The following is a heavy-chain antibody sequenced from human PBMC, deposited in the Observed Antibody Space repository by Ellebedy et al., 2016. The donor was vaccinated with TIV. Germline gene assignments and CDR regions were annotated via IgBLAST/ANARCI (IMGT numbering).Heavy chain of an antibody. CDR1: GFTLRSYA. D-gene: IGHD2-15*01. Sequence: PGGSLRLSCAASGFTLRSYAVHWVRQSPGKGLEWVALISYDGSNKYYADSVKGLFTISRDNSKNTLYLQMNSLRAEDTAVYYCARPWGYYAYYYGMAVWGQGTTVTVSS. CDR2: ISYDGSNK. J-gene: IGHJ6*02. CDR3: ARPWGYYAYYYGMAV. V-gene: IGHV3-30*04.